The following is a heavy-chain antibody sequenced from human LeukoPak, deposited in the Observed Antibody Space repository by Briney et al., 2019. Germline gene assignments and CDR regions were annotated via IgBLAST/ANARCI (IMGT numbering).Heavy chain of an antibody. CDR1: GLTFTTSA. D-gene: IGHD2-15*01. J-gene: IGHJ4*02. Sequence: GGSLRLSCAATGLTFTTSAMTWVRQAPGKGLEWVSSISGSGGSSYHADSVKGRFTISRDNSKNTVYLHMNSLRADDTAIYYCASGRGYYEYWGQGTLVTVSS. CDR3: ASGRGYYEY. V-gene: IGHV3-23*01. CDR2: ISGSGGSS.